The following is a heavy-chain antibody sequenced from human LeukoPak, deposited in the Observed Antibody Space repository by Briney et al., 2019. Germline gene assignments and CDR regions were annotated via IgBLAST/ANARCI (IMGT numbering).Heavy chain of an antibody. CDR1: GFMFSRFE. D-gene: IGHD2-2*01. J-gene: IGHJ4*02. Sequence: PGGSLRLSCVASGFMFSRFEMNWVRQAPGKGLEWVSYISGSGSSIYYADSVKGRFTISRDNAKNSLYLQMNSLRGEDTAVYYCARDMGYCSSSNCYTYYLDYWGQGTLVTVSS. CDR3: ARDMGYCSSSNCYTYYLDY. V-gene: IGHV3-48*03. CDR2: ISGSGSSI.